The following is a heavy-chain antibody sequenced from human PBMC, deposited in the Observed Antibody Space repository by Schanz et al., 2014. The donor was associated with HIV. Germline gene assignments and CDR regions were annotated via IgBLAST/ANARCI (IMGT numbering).Heavy chain of an antibody. Sequence: QVWLVQSGAEVKKPGASVRVSCKASGYNFGNLDINWVRQATGQGLEWMGWISPSNGNTNYAQKFQGRVTMTTDTSTSTAYMDLRSLRSDDTAVYYCAREKTTLNWFDPWGQGTLVTVSS. CDR3: AREKTTLNWFDP. J-gene: IGHJ5*02. V-gene: IGHV1-18*01. CDR1: GYNFGNLD. CDR2: ISPSNGNT.